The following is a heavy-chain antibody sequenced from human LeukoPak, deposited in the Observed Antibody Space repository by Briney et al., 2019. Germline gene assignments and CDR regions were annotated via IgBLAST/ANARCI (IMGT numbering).Heavy chain of an antibody. CDR2: VSYDGNNK. CDR3: VRDNPRCCGVVPANIDDY. Sequence: GGSLRLSCAASGFTLSSYAIHWVRQAPGKGLEWVAVVSYDGNNKYYADSVEGRFTTSRDISKNTLYLQMNSLRAEDTAVYYCVRDNPRCCGVVPANIDDYWGQGTLVTVSS. CDR1: GFTLSSYA. V-gene: IGHV3-30-3*01. J-gene: IGHJ4*02. D-gene: IGHD2-15*01.